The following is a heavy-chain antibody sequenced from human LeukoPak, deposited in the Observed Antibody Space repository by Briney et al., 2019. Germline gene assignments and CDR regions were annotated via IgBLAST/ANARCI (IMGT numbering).Heavy chain of an antibody. D-gene: IGHD6-13*01. CDR3: ARGYSTSWGHLDY. J-gene: IGHJ4*02. Sequence: PGGSLSLSCAASGFPVSSNYMSWVRPAPGKGLECVSLIFSGGGTYYADSVKGRFTISKDYSKNTLYLQMSSLRAEDTAVYYCARGYSTSWGHLDYWGQGTLLTVSS. CDR1: GFPVSSNY. CDR2: IFSGGGT. V-gene: IGHV3-53*01.